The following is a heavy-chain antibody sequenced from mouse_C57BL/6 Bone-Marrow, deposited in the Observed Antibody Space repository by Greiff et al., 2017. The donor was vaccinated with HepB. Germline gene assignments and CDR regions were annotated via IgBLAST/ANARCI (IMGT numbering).Heavy chain of an antibody. V-gene: IGHV5-6*01. CDR1: GFTFSSYG. CDR2: ISSGGSYT. CDR3: ARRTTVVAHWYFDV. J-gene: IGHJ1*03. Sequence: EVQWVESGGDLVKPGGSLKLSCAASGFTFSSYGMSWVRQTPDKRLEWVATISSGGSYTYYPDSVKGRFTISRDNAKNTLYLQMSSLKSEDTAMYYCARRTTVVAHWYFDVWGTGTTVTVSS. D-gene: IGHD1-1*01.